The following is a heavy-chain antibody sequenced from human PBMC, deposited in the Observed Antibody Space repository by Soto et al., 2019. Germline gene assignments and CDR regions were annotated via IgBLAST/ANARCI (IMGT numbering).Heavy chain of an antibody. D-gene: IGHD2-15*01. CDR3: AREGYCSGGSCYSRAFDI. J-gene: IGHJ3*02. V-gene: IGHV1-69*08. Sequence: QVQLVQSGAEVKKPGSSVKVSCKASGGTFSSYTISCVRQAPGQGLEWMGRIIPILGIANYAQKLQGRVTITADKSTSTAYMELSSLRSEDTAVYYCAREGYCSGGSCYSRAFDIWGQGTMVTVST. CDR2: IIPILGIA. CDR1: GGTFSSYT.